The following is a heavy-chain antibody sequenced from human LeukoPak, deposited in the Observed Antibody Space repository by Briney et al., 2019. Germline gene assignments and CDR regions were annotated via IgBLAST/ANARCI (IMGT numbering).Heavy chain of an antibody. Sequence: SETLSFISSVSGYTGDAMATSFYYWAWILQPPGKGIERIGSGYVSWVTYYSEYLKNRVTISTAGNQFSLKLSSVTAADTAVYYCATPVTISGPGPDAFDIWGQGTMVTVSS. V-gene: IGHV4-39*07. D-gene: IGHD2-15*01. CDR3: ATPVTISGPGPDAFDI. CDR2: GYVSWVT. J-gene: IGHJ3*02. CDR1: GYTGDAMATSFYY.